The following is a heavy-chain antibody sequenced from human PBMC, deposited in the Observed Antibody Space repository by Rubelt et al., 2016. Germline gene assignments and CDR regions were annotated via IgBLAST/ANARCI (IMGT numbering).Heavy chain of an antibody. CDR2: IIQILGVE. J-gene: IGHJ4*02. CDR1: GGTFGTFA. CDR3: ARDRGS. V-gene: IGHV1-69*04. D-gene: IGHD1-26*01. Sequence: QVQLVQPGAGLKKPGSSVRVSCKASGGTFGTFAITWLRQAPGKGLEWVGRIIQILGVENYAQRFRGRVTITADQSSTTVYMGLRSLRSEDTAVYYCARDRGSWGQGTLVTVSS.